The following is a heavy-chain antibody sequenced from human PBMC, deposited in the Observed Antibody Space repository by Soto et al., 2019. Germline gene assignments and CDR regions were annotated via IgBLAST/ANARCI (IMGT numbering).Heavy chain of an antibody. D-gene: IGHD6-19*01. J-gene: IGHJ4*02. CDR2: ISYDGSNK. V-gene: IGHV3-30*18. CDR3: AKENSGWFRSLGY. CDR1: GFTFSSYG. Sequence: SLRLSCAASGFTFSSYGMHWVRQAPGKGLEWVAVISYDGSNKYYADSVKGRFTISRDNSKNTLYLQMNSLRAEDTAVYYCAKENSGWFRSLGYWGQGTLVTVSS.